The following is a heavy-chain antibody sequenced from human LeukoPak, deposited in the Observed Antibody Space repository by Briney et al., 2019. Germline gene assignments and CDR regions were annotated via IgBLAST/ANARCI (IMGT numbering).Heavy chain of an antibody. V-gene: IGHV3-23*01. CDR2: TGGSGDST. J-gene: IGHJ4*02. D-gene: IGHD6-13*01. CDR3: AKGGGADSSSWYLYFDY. Sequence: GGSLGLSCAASSFTFSRYAMTWVRQAPGKGLDWVSTTGGSGDSTSYADSVKGRFTISRDISKNTLFLQMNSLRAEDTAVYYCAKGGGADSSSWYLYFDYWGQGTLVTVSS. CDR1: SFTFSRYA.